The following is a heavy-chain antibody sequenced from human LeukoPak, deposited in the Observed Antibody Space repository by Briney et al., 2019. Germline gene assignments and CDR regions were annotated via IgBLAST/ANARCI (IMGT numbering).Heavy chain of an antibody. CDR3: ARLLPSGRWNGHFDY. Sequence: SETLSLTCTVSGGSISSSSYYWGWIRQPPGKGLGWIGSIYYSGSTYYNPSRKSRVTISVDTSKNQFSLKLSSVTAADTAVYYCARLLPSGRWNGHFDYWGQGTLVTVSS. CDR1: GGSISSSSYY. J-gene: IGHJ4*02. V-gene: IGHV4-39*01. CDR2: IYYSGST. D-gene: IGHD1-1*01.